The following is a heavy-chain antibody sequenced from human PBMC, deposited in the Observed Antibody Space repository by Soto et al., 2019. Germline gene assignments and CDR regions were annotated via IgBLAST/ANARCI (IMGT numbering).Heavy chain of an antibody. Sequence: SVKVSCKASGGTFSSYAISWVRQAPGQGLEWMGGIIPIFGTANYAQKFQGRVTITADESTSTAYMELSSLRSEDTAVYYCARSYSSGWYPTDYWGQGTLVTVSS. CDR1: GGTFSSYA. V-gene: IGHV1-69*13. CDR3: ARSYSSGWYPTDY. J-gene: IGHJ4*02. CDR2: IIPIFGTA. D-gene: IGHD6-19*01.